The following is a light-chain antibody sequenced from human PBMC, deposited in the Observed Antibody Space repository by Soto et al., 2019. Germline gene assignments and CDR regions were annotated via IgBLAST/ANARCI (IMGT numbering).Light chain of an antibody. Sequence: QSVLTQPASVSGSPGQSIIISCTGTSSDIGAYDYVSWYQQHPGNAPKLIIYDVNFRHSGVSNRFSGSKSGTTASLTISGLQAEDEADYYCSSYRSSGTRLFGPGTKLTVL. CDR3: SSYRSSGTRL. CDR2: DVN. J-gene: IGLJ1*01. CDR1: SSDIGAYDY. V-gene: IGLV2-14*01.